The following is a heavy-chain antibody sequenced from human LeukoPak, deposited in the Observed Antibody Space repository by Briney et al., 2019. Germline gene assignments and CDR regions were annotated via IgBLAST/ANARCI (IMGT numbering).Heavy chain of an antibody. J-gene: IGHJ4*02. CDR3: ATRKGFDY. Sequence: GGSLRLSCAASGFTFSNYAMSWVRQAPGKGLEWVSDIRGSDGKTYYADSVKGRFTISRDNSKNKLYLQMNSLRAEDTAVYYCATRKGFDYWGQGTLVTVSS. D-gene: IGHD1-7*01. CDR2: IRGSDGKT. V-gene: IGHV3-23*01. CDR1: GFTFSNYA.